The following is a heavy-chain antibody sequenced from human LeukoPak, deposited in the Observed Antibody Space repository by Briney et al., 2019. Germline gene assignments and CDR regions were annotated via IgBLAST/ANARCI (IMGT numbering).Heavy chain of an antibody. D-gene: IGHD6-19*01. CDR1: GGSISSYY. V-gene: IGHV4-59*12. CDR3: ARVGSGCFDY. Sequence: PSETLSLTCTVSGGSISSYYWSWIRQPPGKGLEWIGYIYYSGNTNYNPSLTSRVTISIDASNNQFSLKLRSVTAADTAVYYCARVGSGCFDYWGQGTLVTVSS. CDR2: IYYSGNT. J-gene: IGHJ4*02.